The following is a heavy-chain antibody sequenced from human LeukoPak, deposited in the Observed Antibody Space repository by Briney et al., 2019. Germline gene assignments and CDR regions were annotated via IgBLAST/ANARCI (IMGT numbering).Heavy chain of an antibody. J-gene: IGHJ4*02. D-gene: IGHD4-23*01. CDR3: ARTTTVVTPWADNDH. Sequence: SVKVSCKASGYTFTSYGISWVRQAPGQGLEWMGGINTIFGTAKYAQKFQGRITITADESTSTAYMELSSLRFEDTAVYYCARTTTVVTPWADNDHWGQGTLVTVSS. CDR1: GYTFTSYG. CDR2: INTIFGTA. V-gene: IGHV1-69*13.